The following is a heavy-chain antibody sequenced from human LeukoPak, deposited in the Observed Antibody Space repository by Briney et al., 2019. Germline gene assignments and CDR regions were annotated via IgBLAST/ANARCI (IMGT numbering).Heavy chain of an antibody. J-gene: IGHJ4*02. D-gene: IGHD2-15*01. CDR1: GFTFNTHW. V-gene: IGHV3-74*01. CDR3: ARVAYSYGLLDY. Sequence: GGSQRLSCAASGFTFNTHWMRGVRQAQGKGLVWVSGINSDGSSTSYADSVKGRFTISRDNAKNTLSLQMNSLRAEDTAVYYCARVAYSYGLLDYWGQGTLVTVSS. CDR2: INSDGSST.